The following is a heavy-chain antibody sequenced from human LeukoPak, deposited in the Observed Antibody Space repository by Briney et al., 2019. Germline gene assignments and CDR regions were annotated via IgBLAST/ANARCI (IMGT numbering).Heavy chain of an antibody. J-gene: IGHJ4*02. CDR2: ISYDGSNK. CDR1: AFTFSSYC. CDR3: GTVPPSEGVAGKGSFDY. D-gene: IGHD6-19*01. Sequence: QPGRSLRLSCAPSAFTFSSYCMHWVRQAPGKGLEWVAAISYDGSNKYYADSVKGRFTITRDNSKNTLYLQMNSLRAEDTAVYYCGTVPPSEGVAGKGSFDYWGQGTLVTVSS. V-gene: IGHV3-30*03.